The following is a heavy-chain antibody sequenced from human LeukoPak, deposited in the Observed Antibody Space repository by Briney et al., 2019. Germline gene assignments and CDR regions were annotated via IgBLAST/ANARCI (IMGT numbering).Heavy chain of an antibody. V-gene: IGHV4-59*01. CDR2: IYYSGST. J-gene: IGHJ4*02. Sequence: KPSETLSLTCTVSGGSISSYYWSWIRQPPGKGLEWIGYIYYSGSTNYNPSLKSRVTISVDTSKNQFSLKLSSVTAADTAVYYCARATVTTRVDYWGQGTLVTVSS. D-gene: IGHD4-17*01. CDR1: GGSISSYY. CDR3: ARATVTTRVDY.